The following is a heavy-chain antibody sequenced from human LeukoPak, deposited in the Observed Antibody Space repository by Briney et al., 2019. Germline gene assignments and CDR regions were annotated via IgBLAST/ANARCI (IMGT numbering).Heavy chain of an antibody. V-gene: IGHV3-30*04. CDR3: ARGKAVAANWFDP. D-gene: IGHD6-19*01. CDR1: GFTFSSYA. J-gene: IGHJ5*02. Sequence: GGSLRLSCAASGFTFSSYAMHWVRQAPGKGLEGVAVISYDGSNKYYADSVKGRFTISRDNSKNTLYLQMNSLRAEDTAVYYCARGKAVAANWFDPWGQGTLVTVSS. CDR2: ISYDGSNK.